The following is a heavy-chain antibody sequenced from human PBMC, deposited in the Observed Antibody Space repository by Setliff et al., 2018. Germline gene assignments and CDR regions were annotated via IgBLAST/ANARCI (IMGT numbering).Heavy chain of an antibody. V-gene: IGHV4-59*01. CDR2: LYYSGTT. D-gene: IGHD3-22*01. CDR1: GASISGYY. Sequence: PSETLSLTCSVSGASISGYYWSWIRQSPTKGLEWIGSLYYSGTTSYNPSLKSRVTMSADTSKRQFFLKLSSVTTADTALYYCAREGDTSGYYYGGGFDYWGQ. J-gene: IGHJ4*02. CDR3: AREGDTSGYYYGGGFDY.